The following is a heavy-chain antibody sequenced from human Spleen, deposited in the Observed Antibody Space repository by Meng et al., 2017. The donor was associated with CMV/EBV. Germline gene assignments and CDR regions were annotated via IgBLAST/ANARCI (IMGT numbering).Heavy chain of an antibody. V-gene: IGHV4-4*07. CDR3: ATGSGDFDH. CDR1: GGSISSFY. CDR2: IYPSGST. D-gene: IGHD1-26*01. J-gene: IGHJ4*02. Sequence: QVQLQESGPGLVKPSEPLSLTCSVSGGSISSFYWSWIRQPAGKGLEWIGRIYPSGSTNYNPSLKSRVTMSVDTSKNQISLRLRSVTAADTAVYYCATGSGDFDHWGQGTLVTVSS.